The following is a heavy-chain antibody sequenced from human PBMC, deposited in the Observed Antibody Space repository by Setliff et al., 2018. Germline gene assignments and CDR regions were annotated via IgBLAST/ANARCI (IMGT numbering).Heavy chain of an antibody. CDR3: ARTCSGSGCYAGLES. Sequence: GGSLRLSCTGSGFTFEDFAVSWVRQAPGMGLEWVAVIWDDGGNKYHADSVKGRFTISRDNSKNTLYLQMNSLRPEDTAVYYCARTCSGSGCYAGLESWGQGTPVTVSS. D-gene: IGHD2-15*01. J-gene: IGHJ4*02. CDR1: GFTFEDFA. V-gene: IGHV3-30-3*01. CDR2: IWDDGGNK.